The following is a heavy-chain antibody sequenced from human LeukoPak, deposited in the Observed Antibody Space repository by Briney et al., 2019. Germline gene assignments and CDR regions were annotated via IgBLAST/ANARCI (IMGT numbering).Heavy chain of an antibody. Sequence: GGSLRLSCAASGFTVSSNYISWVRQAPGKGLEWVSVIYSGGNTYYADSVKGRFTISSDNSKNTLYLQMTSLRAEDTAVYYCAKTIVGVTNWFDPWGQGTLVTVSS. CDR3: AKTIVGVTNWFDP. D-gene: IGHD1-26*01. V-gene: IGHV3-53*01. CDR2: IYSGGNT. J-gene: IGHJ5*02. CDR1: GFTVSSNY.